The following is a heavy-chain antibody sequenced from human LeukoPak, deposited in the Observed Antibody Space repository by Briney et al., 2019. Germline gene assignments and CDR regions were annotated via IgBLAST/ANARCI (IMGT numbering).Heavy chain of an antibody. D-gene: IGHD6-6*01. V-gene: IGHV4-39*02. CDR3: AIAARPQFDFDY. J-gene: IGHJ4*02. CDR2: VYYSGST. Sequence: SETLSLTCTVSGGSISGSYYWDWIRQPPGKGLEWIGSVYYSGSTHYNPSLKSRVTISEDTSKNQFSLKLSSVTAADTAVYYCAIAARPQFDFDYWGQGALVTVSS. CDR1: GGSISGSYY.